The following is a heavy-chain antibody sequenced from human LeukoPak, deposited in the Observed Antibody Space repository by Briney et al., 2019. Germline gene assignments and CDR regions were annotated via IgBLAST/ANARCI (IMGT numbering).Heavy chain of an antibody. J-gene: IGHJ4*02. CDR2: INPNSGGT. D-gene: IGHD3-16*02. CDR1: GYTFTGYY. CDR3: ARELSRPLYYFDY. V-gene: IGHV1-2*02. Sequence: ASVMVSCKASGYTFTGYYMHWVRQAPGQGLEWMGWINPNSGGTNYAQKFQGRVTMTRDTSISTAYMELSRLRSDDTAVYYCARELSRPLYYFDYWGQGTLVTVSS.